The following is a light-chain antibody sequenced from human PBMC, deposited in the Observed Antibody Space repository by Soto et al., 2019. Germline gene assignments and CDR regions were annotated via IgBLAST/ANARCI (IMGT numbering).Light chain of an antibody. J-gene: IGKJ1*01. CDR2: DTS. V-gene: IGKV3-20*01. CDR1: QSVSSGS. Sequence: EIVLTQSPGTLSLSPGEGATLSCRASQSVSSGSLAWYQQKPGQAPRLLIYDTSSRAADIPERFSGSGSGTDFTLTISRLEPEDFAVYYCQDYGSSRTFGQGTKVEIK. CDR3: QDYGSSRT.